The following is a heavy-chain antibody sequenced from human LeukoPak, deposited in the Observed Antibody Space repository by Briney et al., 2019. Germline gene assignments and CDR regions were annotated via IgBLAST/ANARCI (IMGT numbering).Heavy chain of an antibody. Sequence: GGSLRLSCTASGSISGDDALNWFRQAPGKGLEWVGFIRSKTYGGTTEYAASVKGRFTISREDSKSIAYLQMNSLKAEDTAVYYCTRDRVGLWWFNWGQGTLVTVSS. J-gene: IGHJ4*02. D-gene: IGHD2-21*01. CDR2: IRSKTYGGTT. CDR1: GSISGDDA. V-gene: IGHV3-49*03. CDR3: TRDRVGLWWFN.